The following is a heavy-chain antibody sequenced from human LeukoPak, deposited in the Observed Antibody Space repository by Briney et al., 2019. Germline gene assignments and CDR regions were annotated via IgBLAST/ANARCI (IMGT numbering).Heavy chain of an antibody. CDR1: GFSFSSYW. CDR2: VKRDGSEK. CDR3: ARDPGAYSSSWYGDAFDI. J-gene: IGHJ3*02. Sequence: GGSLRLSCAASGFSFSSYWMSSVRQAPGKGLEWVANVKRDGSEKYYVDSVKGRFTISRDNAKNSLYLQMNSLRAEDTAVYYCARDPGAYSSSWYGDAFDIWGQGTMVTVSS. D-gene: IGHD6-13*01. V-gene: IGHV3-7*01.